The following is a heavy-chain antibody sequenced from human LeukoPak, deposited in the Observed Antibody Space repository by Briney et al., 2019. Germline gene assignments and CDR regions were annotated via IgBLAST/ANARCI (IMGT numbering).Heavy chain of an antibody. J-gene: IGHJ2*01. CDR1: GYSLTEIC. Sequence: ASVKVSCKVSGYSLTEICMHWVRQAPGKGLEWMGGFDPEENKKIYAQKFKGRVTMTEDTSTDTAYMEVSSLTFEDTAVYYCAKGPPGTDNDWYFDLWGRGTLVTVSS. CDR2: FDPEENKK. CDR3: AKGPPGTDNDWYFDL. D-gene: IGHD1-1*01. V-gene: IGHV1-24*01.